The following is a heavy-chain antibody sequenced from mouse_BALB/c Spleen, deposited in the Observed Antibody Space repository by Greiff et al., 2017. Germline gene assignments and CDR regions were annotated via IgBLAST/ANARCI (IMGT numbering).Heavy chain of an antibody. D-gene: IGHD2-1*01. V-gene: IGHV14-4*02. CDR2: IDPENGDT. Sequence: EVKLMESGAELVRSGASVKLSCTASGFNIKDYYMHWVKQRPEQGLEWIGWIDPENGDTEYAPKFQGKATMTADTSSNTAYLQLSSLTSEDTAVYYCNAWSGNYGYYYAMDYWGQGTSVTVSS. CDR3: NAWSGNYGYYYAMDY. J-gene: IGHJ4*01. CDR1: GFNIKDYY.